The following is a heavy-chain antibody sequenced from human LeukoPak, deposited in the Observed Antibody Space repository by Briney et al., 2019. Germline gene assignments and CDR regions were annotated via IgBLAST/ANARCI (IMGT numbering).Heavy chain of an antibody. D-gene: IGHD5-18*01. Sequence: SETLSLTCTVSGGSISSGGYYWSWIRQPPGKGLEWIGYIYHSGSTYYTPSLKSRVTISVDRSKNQFSLKRSSVTAADTGVYYCARVRGSYGSFASEYWGQGTLVTVSS. CDR2: IYHSGST. V-gene: IGHV4-30-2*01. CDR1: GGSISSGGYY. J-gene: IGHJ4*02. CDR3: ARVRGSYGSFASEY.